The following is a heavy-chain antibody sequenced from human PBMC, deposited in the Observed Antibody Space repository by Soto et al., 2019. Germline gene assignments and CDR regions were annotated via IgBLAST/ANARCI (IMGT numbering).Heavy chain of an antibody. D-gene: IGHD3-3*01. Sequence: SETLSLTCAVYGGSFSGYYWSWIRQPPGKGLEWIGEINHSGSTNYNPSHKSRVTIPVDTSKNQFSLKLSSVTAADTAVYYCARRHTIFGVVIIYWYFDYWGQGTLVTVSS. CDR3: ARRHTIFGVVIIYWYFDY. J-gene: IGHJ4*02. CDR1: GGSFSGYY. V-gene: IGHV4-34*01. CDR2: INHSGST.